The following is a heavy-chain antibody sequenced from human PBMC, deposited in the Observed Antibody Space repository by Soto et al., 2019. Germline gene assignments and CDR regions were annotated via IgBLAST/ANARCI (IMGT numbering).Heavy chain of an antibody. CDR2: TYYRSKWYN. Sequence: SQTLSLTCAISGDSVSSNSAAWNWIRQSPSRGLEWLGRTYYRSKWYNDYAVSVKSRITINPDTSKNQFSLQLNSVTPEDTAVYYCARVVVVAATLRQYFQHWGQGTLVTVSS. CDR1: GDSVSSNSAA. V-gene: IGHV6-1*01. CDR3: ARVVVVAATLRQYFQH. D-gene: IGHD2-15*01. J-gene: IGHJ1*01.